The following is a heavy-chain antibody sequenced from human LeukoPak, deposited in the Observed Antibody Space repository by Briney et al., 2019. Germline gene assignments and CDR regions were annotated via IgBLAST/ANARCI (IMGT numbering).Heavy chain of an antibody. J-gene: IGHJ4*02. D-gene: IGHD3-22*01. CDR3: ASNYYDSSGYYDTDY. CDR2: IYYRSKRFN. CDR1: GDSVSINSAA. V-gene: IGHV6-1*01. Sequence: SPTLSLTFAFSGDSVSINSAAWNWLRQSPARGLEWLGSIYYRSKRFNDYAVSVKGRIPSNPDTSKNESSLQLNSVSPEDTAVYYCASNYYDSSGYYDTDYWGQGTLVTVSS.